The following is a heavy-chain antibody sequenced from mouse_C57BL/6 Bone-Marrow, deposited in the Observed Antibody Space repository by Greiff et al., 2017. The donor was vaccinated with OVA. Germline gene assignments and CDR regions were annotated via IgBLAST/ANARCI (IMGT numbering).Heavy chain of an antibody. CDR2: INPNNGGT. CDR1: GYTFTDYY. Sequence: VQLKQSGPELVKPGASVKISCKASGYTFTDYYMNWVKQSHGKSLEWIGDINPNNGGTSYNQKFKGKATLTVDKSSSTAYMELRSLTSEDSAVYYCARRGSGFAYWGQGTLVTVSA. V-gene: IGHV1-26*01. J-gene: IGHJ3*01. CDR3: ARRGSGFAY.